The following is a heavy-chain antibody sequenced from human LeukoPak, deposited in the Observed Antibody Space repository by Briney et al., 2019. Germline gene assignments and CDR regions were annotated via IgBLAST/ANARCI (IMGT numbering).Heavy chain of an antibody. CDR3: AAESERWLLRS. D-gene: IGHD6-19*01. V-gene: IGHV4-59*01. CDR2: IYNSGST. CDR1: GGSISSNY. J-gene: IGHJ4*02. Sequence: SQTLSLTFTVSGGSISSNYWSWIRQPSGKGPEWIGYIYNSGSTNYNPSLKSRVTISIDTSKNQFSLKLNSVTAADTAVYYCAAESERWLLRSWGQGTLVTVSS.